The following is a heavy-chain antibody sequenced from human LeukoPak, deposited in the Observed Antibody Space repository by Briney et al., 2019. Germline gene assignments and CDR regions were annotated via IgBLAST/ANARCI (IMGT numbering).Heavy chain of an antibody. J-gene: IGHJ4*02. V-gene: IGHV1-2*06. CDR2: INPNSGGT. CDR3: ARIRMRWLQLTPLYYFDY. Sequence: GASVKVSCKASGYTFTSYYLHWVRQAPGQGLEWMGRINPNSGGTNYAQKFQGRVTMTRDTSISTAYMELSRLRSDDTAVYYCARIRMRWLQLTPLYYFDYWGQGTLVTVSS. CDR1: GYTFTSYY. D-gene: IGHD5-24*01.